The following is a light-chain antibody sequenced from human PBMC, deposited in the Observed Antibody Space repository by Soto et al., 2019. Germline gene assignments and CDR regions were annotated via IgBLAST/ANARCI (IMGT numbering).Light chain of an antibody. V-gene: IGKV3-11*01. CDR3: HQHGGSPRIT. Sequence: EVVLTQSPATLSLSPGEGATLSRRASQSIGNYLAWYQQKPGQAPRLLIYATSNRATGIPARFSGSGSGTDFTLTISGLEPEDSGIYHCHQHGGSPRITFGQGTRLEIK. CDR2: ATS. J-gene: IGKJ5*01. CDR1: QSIGNY.